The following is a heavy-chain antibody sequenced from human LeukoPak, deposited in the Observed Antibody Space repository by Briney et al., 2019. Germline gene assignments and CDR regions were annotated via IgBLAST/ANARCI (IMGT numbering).Heavy chain of an antibody. CDR1: GFTFSSYW. V-gene: IGHV3-74*01. Sequence: GGSLRLSCAASGFTFSSYWMHWVRQAPGKGLVWVSRINSDGSRTSYADSVKGRFTISRDNAKNTLYLQMNSLRAEDTAVYYCARGPMVRTNLFDYWGQGTLVTVSS. CDR2: INSDGSRT. J-gene: IGHJ4*02. CDR3: ARGPMVRTNLFDY. D-gene: IGHD3-10*01.